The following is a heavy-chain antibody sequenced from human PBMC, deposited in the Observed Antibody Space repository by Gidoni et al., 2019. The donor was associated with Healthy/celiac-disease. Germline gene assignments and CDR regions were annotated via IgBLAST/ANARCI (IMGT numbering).Heavy chain of an antibody. Sequence: EVQLVESGGVVVQPGGSLRLSCAASGFTFDDYTMHWVRQAPGKGLEWVSRISWDGGSTYYADSVKGRFTISRDNSKNSLYLQMNSLRTEDTALYYCAKGRGELPTEFDYWGQGTLVTVSS. CDR2: ISWDGGST. V-gene: IGHV3-43*01. D-gene: IGHD1-26*01. CDR3: AKGRGELPTEFDY. J-gene: IGHJ4*02. CDR1: GFTFDDYT.